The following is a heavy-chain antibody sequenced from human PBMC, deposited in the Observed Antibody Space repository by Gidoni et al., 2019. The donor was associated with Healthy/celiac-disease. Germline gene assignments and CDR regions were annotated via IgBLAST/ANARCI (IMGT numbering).Heavy chain of an antibody. V-gene: IGHV4-59*01. CDR1: GGSISSYY. J-gene: IGHJ4*02. D-gene: IGHD3-10*01. CDR3: ARRSGVGGSVNEGGHFDY. Sequence: QVQLQESGPGLVKPSETLSLTCTVSGGSISSYYWSWIRQPPGKGLEWIGYIYYSGSTNYNPSRKSRVTISVDTSKNQFSLKLSSVTAADTAVYYCARRSGVGGSVNEGGHFDYWGQGTLVTVSS. CDR2: IYYSGST.